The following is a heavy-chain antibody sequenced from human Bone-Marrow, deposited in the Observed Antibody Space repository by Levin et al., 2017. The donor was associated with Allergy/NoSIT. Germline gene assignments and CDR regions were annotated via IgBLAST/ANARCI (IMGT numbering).Heavy chain of an antibody. D-gene: IGHD1-26*01. CDR1: GFTFSSYA. J-gene: IGHJ4*02. CDR2: ISGSGGST. V-gene: IGHV3-23*01. CDR3: AKDNGSYETLDY. Sequence: GESLKISCAASGFTFSSYAMSWVRQAPGKGLEWVSAISGSGGSTYYADSVKGRFTISRDNSKNTLYLQMNSLRAEDTAVYYCAKDNGSYETLDYWGQGTLVTVSS.